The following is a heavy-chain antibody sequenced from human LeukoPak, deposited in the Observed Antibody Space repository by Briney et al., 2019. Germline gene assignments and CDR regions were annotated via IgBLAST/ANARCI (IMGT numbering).Heavy chain of an antibody. J-gene: IGHJ5*02. CDR1: GYSFTSYW. CDR2: IYPGDSDT. V-gene: IGHV5-51*01. Sequence: GESLKISCKGSGYSFTSYWIGWVRQMPGKGLEWMGIIYPGDSDTRYSPSFQGQVTISADKSISTAYLQWSSLKASDTAMYYCARHPSPLKFTIFGVVIADWFDPWGQGTLVTVSS. CDR3: ARHPSPLKFTIFGVVIADWFDP. D-gene: IGHD3-3*01.